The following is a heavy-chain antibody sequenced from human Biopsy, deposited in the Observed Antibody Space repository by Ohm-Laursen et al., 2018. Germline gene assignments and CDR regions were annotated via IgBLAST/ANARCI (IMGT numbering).Heavy chain of an antibody. CDR3: ARGSNDFGGLYFPR. CDR1: GGSFTGHY. D-gene: IGHD4-23*01. J-gene: IGHJ4*02. Sequence: SETLSRTCTVSGGSFTGHYWSWLRQPPGKGLECLGHISYTGYTSYNASLMSRVTSSVDTSRNHFSLRLMSLTTVDTAVYYCARGSNDFGGLYFPRWGQGTLLTVSS. V-gene: IGHV4-59*11. CDR2: ISYTGYT.